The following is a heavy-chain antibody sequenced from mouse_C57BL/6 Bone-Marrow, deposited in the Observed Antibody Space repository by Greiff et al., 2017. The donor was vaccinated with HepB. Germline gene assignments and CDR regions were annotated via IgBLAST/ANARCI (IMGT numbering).Heavy chain of an antibody. J-gene: IGHJ2*01. V-gene: IGHV1-4*01. CDR1: GYTFTSYT. Sequence: QVQLKESGAELARPGASVKMSCKASGYTFTSYTMHWVKQRPGQGLEWIGYINPSSGYTKYNQKFKDKATLTADKSSSTAYMQLSGLTSKDSAVYYCARRGGVYYKSFDYWGQGTTLTVSS. D-gene: IGHD2-1*01. CDR2: INPSSGYT. CDR3: ARRGGVYYKSFDY.